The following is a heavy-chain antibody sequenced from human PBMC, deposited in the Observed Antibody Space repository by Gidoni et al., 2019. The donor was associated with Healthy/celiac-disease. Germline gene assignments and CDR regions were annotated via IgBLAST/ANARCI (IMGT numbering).Heavy chain of an antibody. CDR1: GGSFSGYY. CDR2: INHSAST. Sequence: QVPLQQWGAGLLKPSETLSLTCAVYGGSFSGYYWSWIRQAPGKGLEWIGEINHSASTNYNPSLKSRVTISVDTSKNQFSRKLSSVTAADTAVYYCARGRGGYSYGYPTFDYWGQGTLVTVSS. CDR3: ARGRGGYSYGYPTFDY. V-gene: IGHV4-34*01. D-gene: IGHD5-18*01. J-gene: IGHJ4*02.